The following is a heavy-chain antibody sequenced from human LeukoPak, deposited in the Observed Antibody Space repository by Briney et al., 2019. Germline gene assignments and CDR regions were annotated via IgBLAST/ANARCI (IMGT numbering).Heavy chain of an antibody. CDR3: GRGSRGTTMFYYYYMDV. CDR2: VSDSGSTT. V-gene: IGHV3-23*01. J-gene: IGHJ6*03. D-gene: IGHD3-10*01. Sequence: TGGSLRLSCTASGFPFSDYAINWVRQAPGGGLEWVAGVSDSGSTTYSADSVKGRFTISRDDSKNTLYLHMNSLRVDVTAIYCSGRGSRGTTMFYYYYMDVWGKGTTVIVSS. CDR1: GFPFSDYA.